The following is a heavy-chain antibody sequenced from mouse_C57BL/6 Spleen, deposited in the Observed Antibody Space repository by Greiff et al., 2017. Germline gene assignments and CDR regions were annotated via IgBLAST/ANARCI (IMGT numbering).Heavy chain of an antibody. V-gene: IGHV1-15*01. CDR2: IDPETGGT. CDR1: GYTFTDYE. Sequence: QVQLKQSGAELVRPGASVTLSCKASGYTFTDYEMHWVKQTPVHGLEWIGAIDPETGGTAYNQKFKGKAILTADKSSSTAYMELRSLTSEDSAVYYCTRNDYDAGNYWGQGTTLTVSS. D-gene: IGHD2-4*01. J-gene: IGHJ2*01. CDR3: TRNDYDAGNY.